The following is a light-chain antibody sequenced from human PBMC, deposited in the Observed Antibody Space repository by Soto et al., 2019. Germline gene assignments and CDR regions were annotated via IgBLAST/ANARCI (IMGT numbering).Light chain of an antibody. CDR3: QQDYNLRT. J-gene: IGKJ1*01. CDR2: GAS. Sequence: EIVMTQSPATLSLSPGERATLSCRASQSVSSSYLSWYQQKPGQAPRLLIYGASTRATGIPARFSGSGSGTDFTLTISSLQPEDFAVYYCQQDYNLRTFGQGTEVEIK. CDR1: QSVSSSY. V-gene: IGKV3D-7*01.